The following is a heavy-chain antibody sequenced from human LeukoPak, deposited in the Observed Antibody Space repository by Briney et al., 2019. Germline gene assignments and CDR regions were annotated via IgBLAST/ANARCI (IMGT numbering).Heavy chain of an antibody. Sequence: GGSLRLSCAASRFTFNRNNMHWVRQAPGKGLEWVSYISSTSITMYYADSVKGRFTISRHNAKNSLYLQMNSLRADDTAVYYCARETILAVAGDFWGQGTLVTVSS. CDR3: ARETILAVAGDF. V-gene: IGHV3-48*01. D-gene: IGHD6-19*01. J-gene: IGHJ4*02. CDR1: RFTFNRNN. CDR2: ISSTSITM.